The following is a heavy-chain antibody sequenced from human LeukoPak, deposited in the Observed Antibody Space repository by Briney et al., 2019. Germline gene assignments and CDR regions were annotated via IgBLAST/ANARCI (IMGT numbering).Heavy chain of an antibody. D-gene: IGHD3-16*02. CDR1: GVTFSSYW. Sequence: PGGSLRLSCAASGVTFSSYWMSWVRQAPGKGLERVANIKEDGSEKYYVDSVKGRFTISRDNAKNSVYLQMNSLRAEDTAVYYCARAPSAGNFVLYYFDYWGQGTLVTVSS. CDR2: IKEDGSEK. V-gene: IGHV3-7*01. J-gene: IGHJ4*02. CDR3: ARAPSAGNFVLYYFDY.